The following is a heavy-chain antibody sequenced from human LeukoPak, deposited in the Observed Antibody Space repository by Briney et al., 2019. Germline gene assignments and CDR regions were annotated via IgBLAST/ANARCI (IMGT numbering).Heavy chain of an antibody. Sequence: GGSLRLSCAASGFTFDDYAMHWVRQAPGKGLEWVSGISWNSGSIGYADPVKGRFTISRDNAKNSLYLQMNSLRAEDTALYYCAKDKGFGATGAFDIWGQGTMVTVSS. V-gene: IGHV3-9*01. CDR2: ISWNSGSI. CDR3: AKDKGFGATGAFDI. CDR1: GFTFDDYA. J-gene: IGHJ3*02. D-gene: IGHD3-10*01.